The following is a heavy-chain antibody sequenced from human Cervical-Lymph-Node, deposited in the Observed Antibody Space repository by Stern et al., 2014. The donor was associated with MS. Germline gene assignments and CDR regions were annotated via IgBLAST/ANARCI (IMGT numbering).Heavy chain of an antibody. CDR1: GFSFSRSL. D-gene: IGHD2-15*01. V-gene: IGHV3-30*18. Sequence: VPLVESGGGVFQPGRSLTLSCAASGFSFSRSLLHWVPQAPGTGLEWLSTTSYDGSRKSYVDAVKGRFTISRDNSKNALHLQMNSLTVEDTAVYYCAKDSGCSDGSCQLDVWGQGTMVTVSS. CDR2: TSYDGSRK. CDR3: AKDSGCSDGSCQLDV. J-gene: IGHJ6*02.